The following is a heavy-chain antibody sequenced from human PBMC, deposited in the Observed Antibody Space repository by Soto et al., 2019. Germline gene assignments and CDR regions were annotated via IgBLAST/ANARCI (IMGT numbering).Heavy chain of an antibody. CDR3: AKELRPNDY. Sequence: EVQLLESGGGLVQPGGSLRLSCAASGFTLSSHAMTWVRQAPSKGLEWVSSIDKNGAATYYADSVKGRFTISRDTAKTTLLLQMNSLRAEDTALYYCAKELRPNDYWGQGTLVTVSS. V-gene: IGHV3-23*01. J-gene: IGHJ4*02. D-gene: IGHD4-17*01. CDR1: GFTLSSHA. CDR2: IDKNGAAT.